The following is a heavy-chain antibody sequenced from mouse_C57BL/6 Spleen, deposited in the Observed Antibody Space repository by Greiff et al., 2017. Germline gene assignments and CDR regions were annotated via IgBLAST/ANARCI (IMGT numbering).Heavy chain of an antibody. CDR2: ISGGGGNT. J-gene: IGHJ1*03. D-gene: IGHD4-1*01. V-gene: IGHV5-9*01. CDR3: ARSLTGYWYFDV. Sequence: DVMLVVSGGGLVKPGGSLKLSCAASGFTFSSYTMSWVRQTPEKRLEWVATISGGGGNTYYPDSVKGRFTISRDNAKNTLYLQMSSLRSEDTALYYCARSLTGYWYFDVWGTGTTVTVSS. CDR1: GFTFSSYT.